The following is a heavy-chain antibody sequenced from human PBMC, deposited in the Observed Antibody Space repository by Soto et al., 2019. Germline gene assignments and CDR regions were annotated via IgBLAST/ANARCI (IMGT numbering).Heavy chain of an antibody. V-gene: IGHV1-8*01. J-gene: IGHJ4*02. CDR1: GYTFTSYD. D-gene: IGHD3-10*01. CDR3: ARGPGDLGYFDY. Sequence: QVQLVQSGAEVKNPGASVKVSCKASGYTFTSYDINWVRQAPGQGLEWMGWMNPYNGNTGYAQNFQGRVTMTRNTSISTAYMELSGLKSEDTAVYYCARGPGDLGYFDYWGQGALVTVSS. CDR2: MNPYNGNT.